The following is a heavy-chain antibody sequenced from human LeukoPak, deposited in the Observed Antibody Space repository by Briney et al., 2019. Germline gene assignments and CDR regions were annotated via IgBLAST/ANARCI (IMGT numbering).Heavy chain of an antibody. D-gene: IGHD1-20*01. Sequence: GGSLRLSCAASGFTFRSYGMHWVRQAPGKGLEWVAFTRYDGNNKYYADSVKGRFTISRDNSKNTVYLQMNSLRAEDTAVYYCAIITGTTADAFDIWGQGTMVTVSS. V-gene: IGHV3-30*02. J-gene: IGHJ3*02. CDR2: TRYDGNNK. CDR1: GFTFRSYG. CDR3: AIITGTTADAFDI.